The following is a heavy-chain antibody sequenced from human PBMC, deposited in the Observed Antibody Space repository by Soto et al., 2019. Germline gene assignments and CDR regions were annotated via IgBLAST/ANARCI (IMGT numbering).Heavy chain of an antibody. CDR2: IYTSGST. J-gene: IGHJ4*02. Sequence: KTSETLSLTCSVSGTSVSSYYWSWIRQPAGKGLEHIGRIYTSGSTSYNPSLKSRVTMSMDTSQTQIYLNLTSVTAADTAVYYCARGGIQLSYAFDYWGPGIKVTVYS. CDR3: ARGGIQLSYAFDY. CDR1: GTSVSSYY. V-gene: IGHV4-4*07. D-gene: IGHD5-18*01.